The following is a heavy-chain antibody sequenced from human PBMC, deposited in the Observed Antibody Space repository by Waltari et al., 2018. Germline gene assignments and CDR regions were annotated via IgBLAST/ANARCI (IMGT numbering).Heavy chain of an antibody. V-gene: IGHV4-59*01. CDR3: ARGREKRGVVVAARPFDP. Sequence: QVQLQESGPGLVKPSETLSLTCTASGGSISSYYWSWIRQPPRTGLDGIGYNYYSGSTNYNPSLKSRVTISVDTSKNQFSLKLSSVTAADTAVYYCARGREKRGVVVAARPFDPWGQGTLVTVSS. J-gene: IGHJ5*02. D-gene: IGHD2-15*01. CDR1: GGSISSYY. CDR2: NYYSGST.